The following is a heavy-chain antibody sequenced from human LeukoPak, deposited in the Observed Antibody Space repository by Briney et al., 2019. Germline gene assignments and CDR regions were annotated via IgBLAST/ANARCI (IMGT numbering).Heavy chain of an antibody. Sequence: ASVKVSCKASGYTFTSYAMNWVRQAPGQGLEWMGGIIPIFGTANYAQKFQGRVTITADESTSTAYMELSSLRSEDTAVYYCARVPTTLYCSGGSCYYFDYWGQGTLVTVSS. V-gene: IGHV1-69*13. CDR2: IIPIFGTA. J-gene: IGHJ4*02. D-gene: IGHD2-15*01. CDR3: ARVPTTLYCSGGSCYYFDY. CDR1: GYTFTSYA.